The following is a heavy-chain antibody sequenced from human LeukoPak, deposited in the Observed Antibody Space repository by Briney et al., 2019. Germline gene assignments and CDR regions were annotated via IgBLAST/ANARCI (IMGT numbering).Heavy chain of an antibody. Sequence: ASVKVSCKASGYTFTSYCMHWVRQAPGQGLEWMGIINPSGGSTSYARKFQGRVTMTRDTSTSTVYMELSSLRSEDTAVYYCARVRGPLHSVMEAFDIWGQGTMVTVSS. CDR1: GYTFTSYC. D-gene: IGHD5/OR15-5a*01. CDR2: INPSGGST. CDR3: ARVRGPLHSVMEAFDI. J-gene: IGHJ3*02. V-gene: IGHV1-46*01.